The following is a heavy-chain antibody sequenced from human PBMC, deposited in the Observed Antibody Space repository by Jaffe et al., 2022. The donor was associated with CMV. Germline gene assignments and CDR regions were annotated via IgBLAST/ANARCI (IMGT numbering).Heavy chain of an antibody. D-gene: IGHD6-19*01. V-gene: IGHV3-23*01. CDR3: AKRYSSTSGQWLSSFDI. CDR1: GFTFTSYA. J-gene: IGHJ3*02. Sequence: EGQLLESGGGLVQPGGSLRLSCAASGFTFTSYAMGWVRQPPGKGLQWVSSTSAGGTERDYADSVKGRFTISRDNSKNTLYLQMNSLRVDDTAVYYCAKRYSSTSGQWLSSFDIWGQGTMVTVSS. CDR2: TSAGGTER.